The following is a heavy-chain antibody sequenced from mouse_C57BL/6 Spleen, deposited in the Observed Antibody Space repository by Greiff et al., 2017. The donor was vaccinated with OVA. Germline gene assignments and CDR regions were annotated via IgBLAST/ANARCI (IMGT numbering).Heavy chain of an antibody. CDR2: ISYDGSN. V-gene: IGHV3-6*01. CDR1: GYSITSGYY. Sequence: ESGPGLVKPSQSLSLTCSVTGYSITSGYYWNWIRQFPGNKLEWMGYISYDGSNNYNPSLKNRISITRDTSKNQFFLKLNSVTTEDTATYYGARVGYYYGSSYGYFDVWGTGTTVTVSS. CDR3: ARVGYYYGSSYGYFDV. D-gene: IGHD1-1*01. J-gene: IGHJ1*03.